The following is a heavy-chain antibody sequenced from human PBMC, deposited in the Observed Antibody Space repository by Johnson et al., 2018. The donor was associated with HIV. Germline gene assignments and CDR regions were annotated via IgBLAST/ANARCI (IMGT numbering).Heavy chain of an antibody. D-gene: IGHD1-26*01. Sequence: QVQLVESGGGLVQPGGSLRLSCAASGFTFSDYYMSWIRQAPGKGLEWVSYITGSGTVVYYADSVKGRFTISRDNSKNTLYLQMNSLRAEDTAVYYCAKDMRQWELLDAFDIWGQGTMVTVSS. CDR1: GFTFSDYY. V-gene: IGHV3-11*04. CDR2: ITGSGTVV. J-gene: IGHJ3*02. CDR3: AKDMRQWELLDAFDI.